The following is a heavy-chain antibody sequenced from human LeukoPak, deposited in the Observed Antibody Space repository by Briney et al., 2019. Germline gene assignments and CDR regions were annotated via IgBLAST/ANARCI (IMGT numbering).Heavy chain of an antibody. V-gene: IGHV4-34*01. CDR1: GGSFCGYY. CDR3: ARSVWGFDY. D-gene: IGHD7-27*01. CDR2: INHSGST. J-gene: IGHJ4*02. Sequence: RPSETLSLTCAVYGGSFCGYYWSWIRQPPGKGLEWIGEINHSGSTNYNPSLKSRVTISVDTSKNQFSLKLSSVTAADTAVYYCARSVWGFDYWGQGTLVTVSS.